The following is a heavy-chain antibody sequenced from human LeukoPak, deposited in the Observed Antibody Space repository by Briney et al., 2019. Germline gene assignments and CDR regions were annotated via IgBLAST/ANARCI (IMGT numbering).Heavy chain of an antibody. Sequence: GGSLRLSCAASGFTFSTYIMNWVRQAPGKGLEWVSYISSSSSTISYADSVKGRFTISRDNAKDSLYLQMNSLRDGDTAVYYCARDNERYYGMDVWGQGTTVTVSS. J-gene: IGHJ6*02. CDR1: GFTFSTYI. V-gene: IGHV3-48*02. D-gene: IGHD2-8*01. CDR2: ISSSSSTI. CDR3: ARDNERYYGMDV.